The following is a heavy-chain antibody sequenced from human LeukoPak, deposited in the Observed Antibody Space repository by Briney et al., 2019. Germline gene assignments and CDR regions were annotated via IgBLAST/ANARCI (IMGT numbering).Heavy chain of an antibody. V-gene: IGHV3-23*01. J-gene: IGHJ4*02. CDR3: ARAPGAGDYEFDY. CDR1: GFTFSSFA. Sequence: GGSLRLSCAASGFTFSSFALSWVRQAPGKGLEWVSSISGSGDSTYYMESVKGRFTISRDNSENTLYLQMNSLRADDTAVYYCARAPGAGDYEFDYWGQGTLVTVSS. CDR2: ISGSGDST. D-gene: IGHD4-17*01.